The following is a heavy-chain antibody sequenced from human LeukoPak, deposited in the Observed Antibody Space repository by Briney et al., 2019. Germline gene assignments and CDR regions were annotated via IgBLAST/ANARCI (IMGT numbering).Heavy chain of an antibody. D-gene: IGHD4-17*01. J-gene: IGHJ6*03. CDR3: AKTTVTSEDYYYYYMDV. Sequence: ASVKDSCKPSGYRFNTYYITWVRQAPGQGLEWMGCISAYNGNTYYAQNLQGRVTMTTVTSTSTAYMELRSLRSDDTAVYYCAKTTVTSEDYYYYYMDVWGKGTTVTVSS. CDR2: ISAYNGNT. CDR1: GYRFNTYY. V-gene: IGHV1-18*01.